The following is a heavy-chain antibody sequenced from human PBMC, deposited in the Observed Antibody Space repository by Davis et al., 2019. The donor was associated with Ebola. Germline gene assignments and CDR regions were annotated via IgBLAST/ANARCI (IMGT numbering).Heavy chain of an antibody. J-gene: IGHJ4*02. CDR2: ISSSGGST. Sequence: GESLKISCAASGFSFSSYAMSWVRQAPGKGLEWVSGISSSGGSTYYADSVKGRFTISRDNSKNTLYLQMNSLSAEDTAVYYCASPGGRRSGRGPIDYWGQGTLVTVSS. CDR1: GFSFSSYA. V-gene: IGHV3-23*01. CDR3: ASPGGRRSGRGPIDY. D-gene: IGHD1-26*01.